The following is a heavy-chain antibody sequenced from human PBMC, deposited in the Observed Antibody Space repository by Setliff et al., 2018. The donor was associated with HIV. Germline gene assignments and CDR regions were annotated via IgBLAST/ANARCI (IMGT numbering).Heavy chain of an antibody. V-gene: IGHV3-21*03. Sequence: PGGSLRLSCAASGFTFSIYTMNWVRQAPGKGLEWVSSLSGDSNHIYYADSVKGRFTISRDDSKNTVYLQMNSLKPEDTAVYYCASKGRDVYTLEAPGWGQGTLVTVS. CDR2: LSGDSNHI. J-gene: IGHJ4*02. CDR1: GFTFSIYT. CDR3: ASKGRDVYTLEAPG. D-gene: IGHD3-3*01.